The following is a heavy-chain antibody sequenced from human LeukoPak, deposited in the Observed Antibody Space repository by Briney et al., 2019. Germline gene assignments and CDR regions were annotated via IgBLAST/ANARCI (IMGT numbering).Heavy chain of an antibody. D-gene: IGHD3-16*01. CDR2: IRFDGSHK. Sequence: GGSLRLSCAASGFTFSSYGMHWVRQAPGKGLEWVASIRFDGSHKSYADSVKGRFTISRDYSKNTLYLQMNTLRAEDTAVYYCARADRLGAALLASFDYWGQGTLVTVSS. CDR3: ARADRLGAALLASFDY. V-gene: IGHV3-30*02. J-gene: IGHJ4*02. CDR1: GFTFSSYG.